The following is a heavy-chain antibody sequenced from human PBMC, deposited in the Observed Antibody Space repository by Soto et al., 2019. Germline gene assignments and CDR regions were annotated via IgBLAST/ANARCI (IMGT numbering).Heavy chain of an antibody. D-gene: IGHD7-27*01. CDR2: IKSKTDGGTT. CDR3: SSLPSGDSGAPR. CDR1: GFTLSNAW. Sequence: PGGSLRLSCAVSGFTLSNAWMCWFRQGLEKGLEWVGRIKSKTDGGTTDYAAPVKGRFTISRDDSKNTLYLQMNSLKTEDTAVYYGSSLPSGDSGAPRRGQGTMVTVSS. V-gene: IGHV3-15*01. J-gene: IGHJ3*01.